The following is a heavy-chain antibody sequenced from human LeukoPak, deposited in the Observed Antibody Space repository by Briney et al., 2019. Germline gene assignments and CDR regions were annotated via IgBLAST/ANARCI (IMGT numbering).Heavy chain of an antibody. V-gene: IGHV1-8*01. J-gene: IGHJ3*02. CDR2: MNPNSGNT. CDR1: GYTFTSYD. CDR3: AGRVVEMATIDAFDI. D-gene: IGHD5-24*01. Sequence: ASVKVSCKASGYTFTSYDINWVRQAAGQGLEWMGWMNPNSGNTGYAQKFQGRVTMTRNTSISTAYMELSSLRSEDTAVYYCAGRVVEMATIDAFDIWGQGTMVTVSS.